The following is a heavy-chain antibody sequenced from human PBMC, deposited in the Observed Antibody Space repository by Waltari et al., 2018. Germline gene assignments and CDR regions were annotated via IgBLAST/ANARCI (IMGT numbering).Heavy chain of an antibody. CDR3: ARNIEDRHERAFDL. J-gene: IGHJ3*01. CDR2: IWPDGSNG. Sequence: QEQLVESGGGVVQPGTSLRLSCAASGFSFSTSGMHWVRQAPGKGLEWWAVIWPDGSNGYYLESVKGRFTISRDNSKNTLYLQMNSLRAEDTALYYCARNIEDRHERAFDLWGQGTMVTVSS. V-gene: IGHV3-33*01. CDR1: GFSFSTSG. D-gene: IGHD6-6*01.